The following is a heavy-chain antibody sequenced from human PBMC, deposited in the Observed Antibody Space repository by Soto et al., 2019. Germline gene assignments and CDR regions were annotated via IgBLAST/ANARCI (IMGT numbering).Heavy chain of an antibody. V-gene: IGHV1-46*01. D-gene: IGHD2-15*01. CDR2: INPSGGST. J-gene: IGHJ4*02. Sequence: ASVKVSCKASGYTFTSYYMHWVRQAPGQGLEWMGIINPSGGSTSYAQKFQGRVTMTRDTSTSTVYMELSSLRSEDTAVYYCARVWRLGYCSGGSCYVLGYWGQGXLVTVYS. CDR1: GYTFTSYY. CDR3: ARVWRLGYCSGGSCYVLGY.